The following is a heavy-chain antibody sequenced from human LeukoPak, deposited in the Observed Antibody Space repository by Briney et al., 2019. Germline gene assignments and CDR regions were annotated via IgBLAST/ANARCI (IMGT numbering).Heavy chain of an antibody. J-gene: IGHJ2*01. CDR2: IYTSGST. Sequence: SETLSLTCTVSAGSISSYYWSWIRQPAGQGLEWIGRIYTSGSTNYNPSLKSRVTISVDTSKNQFSLKLSSVTAADTAVYYCARRTRGYSYGYIFGWYFDLWGRGTLVTVSS. CDR1: AGSISSYY. CDR3: ARRTRGYSYGYIFGWYFDL. V-gene: IGHV4-4*07. D-gene: IGHD5-18*01.